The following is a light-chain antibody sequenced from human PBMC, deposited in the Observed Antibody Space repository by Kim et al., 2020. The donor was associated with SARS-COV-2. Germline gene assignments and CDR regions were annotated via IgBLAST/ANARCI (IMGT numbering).Light chain of an antibody. V-gene: IGLV2-8*01. CDR3: SSYAGSSNLV. Sequence: GQSGTISCTGTSSDVGGYKYVSWYQQHPGKAPKLMIYEVTTRPSGVPDRFSGSKSGNTASLTVSGLQAEDEADYYCSSYAGSSNLVFGGGTQLTVL. CDR1: SSDVGGYKY. J-gene: IGLJ2*01. CDR2: EVT.